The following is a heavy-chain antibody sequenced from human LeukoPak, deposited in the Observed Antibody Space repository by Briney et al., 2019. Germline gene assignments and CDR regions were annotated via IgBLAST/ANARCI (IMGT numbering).Heavy chain of an antibody. CDR3: ARDSGNSFVTTPAGY. Sequence: GGSLRLSCAASGFTFSSYSMNWVRQAPGKGLEWVSSISSSSSYIYYADSVKGRFTISRDNAKNSLYLQMNSLRAEDTAVYYCARDSGNSFVTTPAGYWGQGTLVTVSS. V-gene: IGHV3-21*01. CDR1: GFTFSSYS. J-gene: IGHJ4*02. D-gene: IGHD4-17*01. CDR2: ISSSSSYI.